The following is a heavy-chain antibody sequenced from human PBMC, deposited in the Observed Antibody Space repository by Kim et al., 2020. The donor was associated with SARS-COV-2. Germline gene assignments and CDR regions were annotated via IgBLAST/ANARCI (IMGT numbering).Heavy chain of an antibody. D-gene: IGHD4-17*01. CDR1: GFTFSSYW. V-gene: IGHV3-7*03. CDR2: IKQDGSEK. Sequence: LSLTCAASGFTFSSYWMNWVRQAPGKGLEWVANIKQDGSEKYYVDSVKGRFTISRDNAKNSLYLQMNSLRAEDTAVYYCARDFTVTTHYYYGMDVWGQGNTVTV. J-gene: IGHJ6*02. CDR3: ARDFTVTTHYYYGMDV.